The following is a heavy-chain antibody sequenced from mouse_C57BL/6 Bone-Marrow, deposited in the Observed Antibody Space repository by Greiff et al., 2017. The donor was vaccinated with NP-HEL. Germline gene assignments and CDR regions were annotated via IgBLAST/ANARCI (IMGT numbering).Heavy chain of an antibody. CDR3: TSIYYDYFDY. CDR2: ISSGGDYI. D-gene: IGHD2-4*01. V-gene: IGHV5-9-1*02. J-gene: IGHJ2*01. Sequence: EVKVEESGEGLVKPGGSLKLSCAASGFTFSSYAMSWVRQTPEKRLEWVAYISSGGDYIYYADTVKGRFTISRDNARNTLYLQMSSLKSEDTAMYYCTSIYYDYFDYWGQGTTLTVSS. CDR1: GFTFSSYA.